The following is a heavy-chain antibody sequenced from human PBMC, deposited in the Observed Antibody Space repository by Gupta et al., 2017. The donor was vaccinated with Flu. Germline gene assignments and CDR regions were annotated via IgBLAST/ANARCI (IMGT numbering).Heavy chain of an antibody. V-gene: IGHV3-74*01. D-gene: IGHD3-22*01. CDR2: SYGRRT. Sequence: SYGRRTAYADAVKSRFTISRDNAKNTLCLQMNSRRAEDTAVYYCAREMAHSSAYDYWGQGTLLTVSS. J-gene: IGHJ4*02. CDR3: AREMAHSSAYDY.